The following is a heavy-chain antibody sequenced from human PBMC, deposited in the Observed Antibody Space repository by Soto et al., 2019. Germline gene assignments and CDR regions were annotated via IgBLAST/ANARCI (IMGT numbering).Heavy chain of an antibody. CDR2: IYSSGSP. CDR1: GGSTSGYY. D-gene: IGHD3-22*01. V-gene: IGHV4-4*08. CDR3: AREYYYDSSGIGFDP. Sequence: PSETLSLTCTVSGGSTSGYYWRWIRQPPGKGLEWIGYIYSSGSPHHNASLRSRVIISEDRSKNQIYLKLNAVTAADTSVYYCAREYYYDSSGIGFDPWGPGTLVTVSS. J-gene: IGHJ5*02.